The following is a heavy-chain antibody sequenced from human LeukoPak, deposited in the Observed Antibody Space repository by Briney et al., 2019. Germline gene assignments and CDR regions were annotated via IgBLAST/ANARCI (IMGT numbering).Heavy chain of an antibody. CDR1: GLTFSSYW. CDR2: IKQDGSEK. V-gene: IGHV3-7*01. CDR3: ASRYCTGVNCFAASYMCMDV. Sequence: GGSLRLSCAASGLTFSSYWMSWVRQAPGKGPEWVANIKQDGSEKYYVDSVKGRFTISRDNADRSLYLQMTSLRVEDTAVYFCASRYCTGVNCFAASYMCMDVWGKGTTVTVSS. J-gene: IGHJ6*03. D-gene: IGHD2-8*02.